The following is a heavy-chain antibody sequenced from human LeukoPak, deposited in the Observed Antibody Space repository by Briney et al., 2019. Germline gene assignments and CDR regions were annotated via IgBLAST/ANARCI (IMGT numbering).Heavy chain of an antibody. Sequence: GASVKVSCKASGGTFSSYALTWVRQAPAQGLGWMGRIIPILGVANYAQKFQDRVTITADKSTSTAYMELSSLRSEDTAVYYCARDLVGGSYYGVNYYYYGMDVWGQGTTVTVSS. CDR3: ARDLVGGSYYGVNYYYYGMDV. CDR1: GGTFSSYA. D-gene: IGHD1-26*01. CDR2: IIPILGVA. V-gene: IGHV1-69*04. J-gene: IGHJ6*02.